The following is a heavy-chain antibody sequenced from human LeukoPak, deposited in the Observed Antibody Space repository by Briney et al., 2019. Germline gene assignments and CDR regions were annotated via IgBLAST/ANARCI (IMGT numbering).Heavy chain of an antibody. J-gene: IGHJ4*02. V-gene: IGHV4-38-2*02. CDR2: IYHSGST. D-gene: IGHD3-9*01. Sequence: PSETLSLTCTVSGYSISSGYYWGWIRQPPGKGLEWIGSIYHSGSTYYNPSLKSRVTISVDTSKNQFSLKLSSVTAADTAVYYCAGGGFDWFLASDYFDYWGQGTLVTVSS. CDR1: GYSISSGYY. CDR3: AGGGFDWFLASDYFDY.